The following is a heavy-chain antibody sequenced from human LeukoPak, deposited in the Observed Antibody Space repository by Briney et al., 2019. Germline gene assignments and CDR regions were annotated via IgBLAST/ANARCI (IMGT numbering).Heavy chain of an antibody. J-gene: IGHJ6*02. Sequence: GGSLRLSCSASGFTFSTYAMAWVRQAPGKGLEWVSYISSRSSNIYYADSVKGRFTISRDNAKNSLYLQMNSLRDEDTAVYYCARIPGGYYYAMDVWGQGTTVTVSS. V-gene: IGHV3-48*02. CDR3: ARIPGGYYYAMDV. CDR2: ISSRSSNI. CDR1: GFTFSTYA. D-gene: IGHD3-16*01.